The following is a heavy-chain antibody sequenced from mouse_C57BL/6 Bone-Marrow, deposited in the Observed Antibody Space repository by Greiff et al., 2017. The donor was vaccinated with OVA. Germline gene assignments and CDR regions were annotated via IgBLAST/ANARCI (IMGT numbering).Heavy chain of an antibody. CDR1: GYTFTSYW. J-gene: IGHJ1*03. CDR3: TKGVYYGSSYGYFEV. V-gene: IGHV1-5*01. CDR2: IYPGNSDT. D-gene: IGHD1-1*01. Sequence: VQLQQSGTVLARPGASVKMSCKTSGYTFTSYWMHWVKQRPGQGLEWIGAIYPGNSDTSYNQKFKGKAKLTAVTSASTAYMELSSLTNEDSADYYCTKGVYYGSSYGYFEVWGTGTTVTVSS.